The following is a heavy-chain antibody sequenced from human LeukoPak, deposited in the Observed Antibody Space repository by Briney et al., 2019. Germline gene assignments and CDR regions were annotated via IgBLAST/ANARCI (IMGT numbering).Heavy chain of an antibody. CDR2: IIPILGIA. D-gene: IGHD6-19*01. CDR1: GGTFSSYA. Sequence: ASVKVSCKASGGTFSSYAISWVRQAPGQGLEWMGRIIPILGIANYAQKFQGRVTITADKSTSTAYMELSSLRSEDTAVYYCARDGRSYSSGRVHEFDYWGQGTLVTVSS. CDR3: ARDGRSYSSGRVHEFDY. V-gene: IGHV1-69*04. J-gene: IGHJ4*02.